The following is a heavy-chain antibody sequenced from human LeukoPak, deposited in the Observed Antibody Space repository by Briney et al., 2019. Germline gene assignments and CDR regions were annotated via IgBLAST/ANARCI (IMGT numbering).Heavy chain of an antibody. J-gene: IGHJ4*02. CDR2: IYASGST. V-gene: IGHV4-61*02. CDR3: ARYSGYDRPFDY. D-gene: IGHD5-12*01. CDR1: GGSISRGSYF. Sequence: SETLSLTCTVSGGSISRGSYFWSWIRQPAGKGLEWIGRIYASGSTNYNPSLQSRVTMSVDTSKEQFSLKLSSVTAADTAVYYCARYSGYDRPFDYWGQGTLVTVSS.